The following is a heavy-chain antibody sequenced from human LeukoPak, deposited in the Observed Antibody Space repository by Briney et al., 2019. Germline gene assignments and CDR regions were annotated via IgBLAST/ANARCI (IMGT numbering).Heavy chain of an antibody. CDR3: AKRPSDYGDYVTYFDY. Sequence: GGSLRLSCAASGLSFISYGMHWVRQAPGKGLEWVGVISDDGRNKKYADSVKGRFTISRDNSKDTLYLQMNSLRDEDTAVYYCAKRPSDYGDYVTYFDYWGQGTLVTVSS. CDR2: ISDDGRNK. CDR1: GLSFISYG. J-gene: IGHJ4*02. D-gene: IGHD4-17*01. V-gene: IGHV3-30*18.